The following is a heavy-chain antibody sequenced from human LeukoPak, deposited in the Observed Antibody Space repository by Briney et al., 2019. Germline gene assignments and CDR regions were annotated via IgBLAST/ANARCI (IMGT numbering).Heavy chain of an antibody. Sequence: PGGSLRLSCAASGFTFSSYSMNWVRQAPGKGLEWVSYISSSSNTIYYADSVKGRLTISRDNSKNTLYLQMNSLRAEDTAVYHCAKDHGGIAIWGQGTMVTVSS. V-gene: IGHV3-48*01. CDR3: AKDHGGIAI. J-gene: IGHJ3*02. CDR1: GFTFSSYS. CDR2: ISSSSNTI. D-gene: IGHD6-13*01.